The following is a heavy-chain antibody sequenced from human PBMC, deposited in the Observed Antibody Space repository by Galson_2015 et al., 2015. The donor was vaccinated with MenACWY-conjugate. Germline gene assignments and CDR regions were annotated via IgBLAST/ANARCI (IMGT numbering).Heavy chain of an antibody. D-gene: IGHD3-22*01. Sequence: ETLSLTCIVPGGSISSNDFYCAWFRQPPGKGLEWIGNIHYSGGTYHNPSLKSRITTSVDTSKNQFSLNLASVTAADTAVYYCARRGGNYDGDYYYYYMDVWGRGSTVTVSS. CDR2: IHYSGGT. CDR1: GGSISSNDFY. V-gene: IGHV4-39*01. J-gene: IGHJ6*03. CDR3: ARRGGNYDGDYYYYYMDV.